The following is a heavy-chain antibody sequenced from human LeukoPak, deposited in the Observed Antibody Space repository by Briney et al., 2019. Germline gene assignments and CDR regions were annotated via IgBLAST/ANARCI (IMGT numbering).Heavy chain of an antibody. Sequence: PGGSLRLSCAASGFTFSDYYMSWIRQAPGKGLEWVSYISSSGSTIYYADSVKGRFTISRDNAKNSLYLQMNSLRAEDTAVYYCARDGLTIFGVVTADAFDIWGQGTMVTVSS. CDR3: ARDGLTIFGVVTADAFDI. J-gene: IGHJ3*02. CDR1: GFTFSDYY. CDR2: ISSSGSTI. D-gene: IGHD3-3*01. V-gene: IGHV3-11*04.